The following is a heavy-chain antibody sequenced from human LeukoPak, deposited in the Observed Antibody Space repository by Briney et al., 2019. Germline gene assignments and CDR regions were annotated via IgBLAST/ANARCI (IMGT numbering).Heavy chain of an antibody. CDR1: GFTFSSHW. V-gene: IGHV3-74*01. D-gene: IGHD3-9*01. J-gene: IGHJ4*02. Sequence: GGSLRLSCAASGFTFSSHWMHWVRQAPGKGLVWVSRINSGGSSTSYGGPVEGRFTISRDNAKNTLYLQMNSLRVEDTAVYYCALGLVTDYWGQGTLVTVSS. CDR2: INSGGSST. CDR3: ALGLVTDY.